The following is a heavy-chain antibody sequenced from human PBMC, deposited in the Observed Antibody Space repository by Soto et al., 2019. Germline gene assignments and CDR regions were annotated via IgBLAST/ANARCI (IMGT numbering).Heavy chain of an antibody. V-gene: IGHV3-23*01. J-gene: IGHJ4*02. Sequence: GGSLRLSCAASGFTFSNYGMSWVRQAPGKGLEWVLGISGSGGSTYYADSVKGRFTISRDNSKNTLYLQMNSLKTEDTAVYYCVRATYFSDSSGYTRCFDYWGQGTLVTVSS. CDR2: ISGSGGST. D-gene: IGHD3-22*01. CDR3: VRATYFSDSSGYTRCFDY. CDR1: GFTFSNYG.